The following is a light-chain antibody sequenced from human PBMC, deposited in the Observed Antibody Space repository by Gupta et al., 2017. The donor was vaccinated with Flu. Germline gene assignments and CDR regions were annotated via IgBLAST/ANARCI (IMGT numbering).Light chain of an antibody. Sequence: QSVLTQPPSASGTPGQRVTISCSGSSSNIGSNYVYWYQQLPGTAPILLIYRNNQRPSGVPDRFSGSKSGTSASLAISGLRSEDEADYYCAAWDDSLSGPVFGGGTKLTVL. V-gene: IGLV1-47*01. J-gene: IGLJ3*02. CDR2: RNN. CDR1: SSNIGSNY. CDR3: AAWDDSLSGPV.